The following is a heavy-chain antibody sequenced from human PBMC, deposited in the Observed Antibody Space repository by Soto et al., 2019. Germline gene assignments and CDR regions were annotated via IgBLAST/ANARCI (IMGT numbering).Heavy chain of an antibody. V-gene: IGHV3-30*18. CDR1: GFTFSNYG. Sequence: QVQLVESGGGVVQPGRSLRLSCAASGFTFSNYGIHWVRQAPGKGLEWVAVISYDGSIKYYADSVKGRFTISRDNSENTLYLQMNSLRAEDTAIYYCANQYSSGWAAHWGQGTLVTVSS. J-gene: IGHJ4*02. CDR3: ANQYSSGWAAH. D-gene: IGHD6-19*01. CDR2: ISYDGSIK.